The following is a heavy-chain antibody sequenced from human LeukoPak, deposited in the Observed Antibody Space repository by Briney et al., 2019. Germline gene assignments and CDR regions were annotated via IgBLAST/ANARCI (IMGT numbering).Heavy chain of an antibody. J-gene: IGHJ4*02. V-gene: IGHV3-7*01. D-gene: IGHD2-21*02. CDR3: ARFRTWGDKAFDY. Sequence: GRSLRLSCAASGFTFSSYWMNWARQAPGKGLEWVASINHNGNVNYYVDSVKGRFTISRDSAKNSLYLQMNSLRAEDTAVYYCARFRTWGDKAFDYWGQGTLVTVSS. CDR1: GFTFSSYW. CDR2: INHNGNVN.